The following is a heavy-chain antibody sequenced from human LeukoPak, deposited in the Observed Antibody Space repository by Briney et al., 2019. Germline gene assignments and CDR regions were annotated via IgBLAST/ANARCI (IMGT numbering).Heavy chain of an antibody. Sequence: GASVKVSCKASGYTFIDYYIHWVRPAPGEGLEWMGWINPNSGGTNYAQKFQGSVTMTRDTSISTAYMELTRLNSDDTAVYYCAKNMGYGDYWYFDLWGRGTLVTVSS. CDR1: GYTFIDYY. J-gene: IGHJ2*01. V-gene: IGHV1-2*02. CDR2: INPNSGGT. CDR3: AKNMGYGDYWYFDL. D-gene: IGHD4-17*01.